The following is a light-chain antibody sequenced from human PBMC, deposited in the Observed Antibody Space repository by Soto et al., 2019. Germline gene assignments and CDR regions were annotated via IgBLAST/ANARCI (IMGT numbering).Light chain of an antibody. CDR1: QSVSSNY. Sequence: VVLTQSPVTLSLSPGERASLSCRASQSVSSNYLAWYQQKPGQAPRLLIYGTSSRATGIPDRFSGSGSGTDFTLTISSREPEDFAVYYCQQYDSTSRYTFGQGTKLEIK. CDR2: GTS. J-gene: IGKJ2*01. CDR3: QQYDSTSRYT. V-gene: IGKV3-20*01.